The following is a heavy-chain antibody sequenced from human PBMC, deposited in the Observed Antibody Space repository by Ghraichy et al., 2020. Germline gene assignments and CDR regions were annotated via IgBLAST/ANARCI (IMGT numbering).Heavy chain of an antibody. CDR3: AKGIAAATTTISYFYKGLDV. Sequence: GGSLRLSCEASGFTFSSYAMSWVRQTPGKGLEWVSGISGSGDSTYYADSVKGRFTISRDNSKNTLYLQMNSLRAEDTAVYYCAKGIAAATTTISYFYKGLDVWSHGTTVTFS. J-gene: IGHJ6*02. CDR2: ISGSGDST. V-gene: IGHV3-23*01. CDR1: GFTFSSYA. D-gene: IGHD6-25*01.